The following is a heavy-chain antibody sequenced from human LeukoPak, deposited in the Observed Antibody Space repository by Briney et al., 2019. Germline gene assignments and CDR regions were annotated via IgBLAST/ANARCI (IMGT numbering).Heavy chain of an antibody. D-gene: IGHD1-26*01. Sequence: GRSLRLSCAASGFTFSTYGMHWVRQAPGKGLEWVAVISSDGSDKYYTDSVKGRFTISRDNSKNTLYLQMSSLRADDTALYYCAKERLGATTPNPDYWGQGTLVTVSS. J-gene: IGHJ4*02. CDR2: ISSDGSDK. CDR1: GFTFSTYG. V-gene: IGHV3-30*18. CDR3: AKERLGATTPNPDY.